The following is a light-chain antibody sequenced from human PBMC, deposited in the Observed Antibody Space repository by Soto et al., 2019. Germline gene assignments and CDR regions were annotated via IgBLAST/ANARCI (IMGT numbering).Light chain of an antibody. J-gene: IGKJ1*01. CDR1: QSVGNTY. V-gene: IGKV3-20*01. CDR3: LQDYNYPRT. CDR2: ATS. Sequence: EIVLTHSPGTLSLSPGERATLSCRASQSVGNTYLAWYQQKPGQAPRLLIYATSNRATGIPDRFSGSGSGTDFTLTISSLQPEDFATYYCLQDYNYPRTFGQGTKVDIK.